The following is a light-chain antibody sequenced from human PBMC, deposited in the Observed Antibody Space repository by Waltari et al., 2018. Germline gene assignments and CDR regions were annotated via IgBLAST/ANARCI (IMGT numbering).Light chain of an antibody. CDR3: QQYNNWPPST. CDR1: QGVSSN. V-gene: IGKV3-15*01. Sequence: EIVMTQSPATLSVSPGERATLSCRASQGVSSNLAWYQQEPGQAPRLLIYGAATRATGIPARFSGSGSGTEFTLTISSLQSEDFAVYYCQQYNNWPPSTFGQGTKLEIK. J-gene: IGKJ2*01. CDR2: GAA.